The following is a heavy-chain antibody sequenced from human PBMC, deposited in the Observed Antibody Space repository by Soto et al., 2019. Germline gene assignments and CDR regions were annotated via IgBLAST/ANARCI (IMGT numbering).Heavy chain of an antibody. CDR2: ISSSSSTI. D-gene: IGHD3-22*01. V-gene: IGHV3-48*02. CDR3: ARKYYYDSSGLHDAFDI. J-gene: IGHJ3*02. Sequence: GGSLRLSCAASGFTFSSYSMNWVRQAPGKGLEWVSYISSSSSTIYYADSVKGRFTISRDNAKNSLYLQMNSLRDEDTAVYYCARKYYYDSSGLHDAFDIWGQGTMVTVSS. CDR1: GFTFSSYS.